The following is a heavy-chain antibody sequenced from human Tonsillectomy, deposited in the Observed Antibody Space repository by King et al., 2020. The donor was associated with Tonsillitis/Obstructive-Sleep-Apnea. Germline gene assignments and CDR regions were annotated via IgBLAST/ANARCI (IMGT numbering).Heavy chain of an antibody. D-gene: IGHD6-13*01. Sequence: VQLVESGGGVVQPGRSLRLSCAASGFTFSSYGMHWVRQAPGKGLEGVAVIWDDGSDKYYADSGKGRFTISRDNSKNTLYLQMNSLRAEDTAVYYCARDRRPSSSWYGNFDYWGQGTLVTVSS. CDR2: IWDDGSDK. V-gene: IGHV3-33*01. CDR3: ARDRRPSSSWYGNFDY. CDR1: GFTFSSYG. J-gene: IGHJ4*02.